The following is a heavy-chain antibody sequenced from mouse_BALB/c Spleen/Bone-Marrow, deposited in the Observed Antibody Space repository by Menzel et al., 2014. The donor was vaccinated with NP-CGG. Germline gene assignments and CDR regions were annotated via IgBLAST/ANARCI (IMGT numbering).Heavy chain of an antibody. CDR3: VRQNYDYAWFAY. V-gene: IGHV10-1*02. J-gene: IGHJ3*01. CDR1: GFTFNTYA. Sequence: EGQLVESGGGLVQTKGSLKLSCAASGFTFNTYAMNWVRQAPGKGLEWVARIRSKSNNYATYYADSVKDRFTISRDDSQSMLYLQMNNLKTEDTAMYYCVRQNYDYAWFAYLSQATPVTVSA. CDR2: IRSKSNNYAT. D-gene: IGHD2-4*01.